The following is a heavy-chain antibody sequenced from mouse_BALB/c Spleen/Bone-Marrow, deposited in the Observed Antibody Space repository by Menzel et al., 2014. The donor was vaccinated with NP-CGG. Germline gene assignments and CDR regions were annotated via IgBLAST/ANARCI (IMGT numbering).Heavy chain of an antibody. J-gene: IGHJ1*01. CDR2: SRNKANDYTT. CDR3: ARDYYGSSYWYFDV. Sequence: DVQLVESGGGLVQPGGSLRLSCATSGFTFSDFYMEWVRQPPGKRLEWIAASRNKANDYTTEYSASVKGRFIVSRDTSQSILYLQMNALRAEDTAIYYCARDYYGSSYWYFDVRGAGTTVTVSS. D-gene: IGHD1-1*01. V-gene: IGHV7-1*02. CDR1: GFTFSDFY.